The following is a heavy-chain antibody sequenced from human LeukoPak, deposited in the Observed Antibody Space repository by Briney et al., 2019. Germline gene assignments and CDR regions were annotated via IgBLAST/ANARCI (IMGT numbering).Heavy chain of an antibody. CDR3: AKESSSRYQVDY. D-gene: IGHD6-13*01. CDR2: ISGRGGST. V-gene: IGHV3-23*01. Sequence: AISGRGGSTYYADSVKGRFTISRDNSKNTLYLQMNSLRAEDTAVYYCAKESSSRYQVDYWGQGTLVTVSS. J-gene: IGHJ4*02.